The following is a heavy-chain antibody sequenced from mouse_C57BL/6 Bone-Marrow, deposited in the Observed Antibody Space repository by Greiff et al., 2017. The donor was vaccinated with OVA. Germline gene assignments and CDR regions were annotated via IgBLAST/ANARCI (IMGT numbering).Heavy chain of an antibody. CDR3: TRRNYYGSYYCDY. CDR2: IYPGNSDT. CDR1: GYTFTSYW. J-gene: IGHJ2*01. Sequence: EVQLQQSGTVLARPGASVKMSCKTSGYTFTSYWMHWVKQRPGQGLEWIGAIYPGNSDTSYNQKFKGKAKLTAVTSASTAYMELSSLTNEDSAVYYCTRRNYYGSYYCDYWGQGTTLTVSS. D-gene: IGHD1-1*01. V-gene: IGHV1-5*01.